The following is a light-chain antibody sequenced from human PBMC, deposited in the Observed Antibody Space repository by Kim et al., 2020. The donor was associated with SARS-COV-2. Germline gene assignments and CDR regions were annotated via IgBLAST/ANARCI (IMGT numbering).Light chain of an antibody. V-gene: IGKV1-12*01. Sequence: DIQMTQSPPSLSASVRDRVTITCRASQGISRWLDWYQHTPGKAPNLLIYAASSLQTGVPSRFSGSGSGTDFTLTISSLQPEDFATYYCQQGNELPLSFGAGTKVDIK. CDR2: AAS. CDR3: QQGNELPLS. J-gene: IGKJ3*01. CDR1: QGISRW.